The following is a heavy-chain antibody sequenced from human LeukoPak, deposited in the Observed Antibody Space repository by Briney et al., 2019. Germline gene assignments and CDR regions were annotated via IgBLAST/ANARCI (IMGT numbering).Heavy chain of an antibody. Sequence: GASVKVSCKASGYTFTSYGISWVRQAPGQGLEWVGWISAYNGNTNYAQKLQGRVTMTTDTSTSTAYMELRSLRSDDTAVYYCARDRPTNNGYYYYGMDVWGQGTTVTVSS. V-gene: IGHV1-18*01. J-gene: IGHJ6*02. CDR1: GYTFTSYG. D-gene: IGHD1-14*01. CDR3: ARDRPTNNGYYYYGMDV. CDR2: ISAYNGNT.